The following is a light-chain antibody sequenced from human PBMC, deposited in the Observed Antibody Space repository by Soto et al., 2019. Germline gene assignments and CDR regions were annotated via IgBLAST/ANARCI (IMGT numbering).Light chain of an antibody. CDR3: QKLNSYPIT. CDR2: DAS. J-gene: IGKJ5*01. CDR1: QSISSW. Sequence: DIQMTQSPSTLSASVGDRVNITCRASQSISSWLAAYQQKPGKAPKLLIYDASSLESGVPSRFSGSGSGTDFTLTISSLQPEDFATYYCQKLNSYPITFGHGTRLENK. V-gene: IGKV1-5*01.